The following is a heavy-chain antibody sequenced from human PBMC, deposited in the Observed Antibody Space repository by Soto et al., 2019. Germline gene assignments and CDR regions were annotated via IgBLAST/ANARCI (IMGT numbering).Heavy chain of an antibody. V-gene: IGHV3-23*01. CDR3: AKDRRAGGNYGFYSDF. CDR1: GFTFSSYG. Sequence: GGSLRLSCAAPGFTFSSYGMTWVRQAPGKGLEWVSFSSATGAGTYYADSVKGRFTISRDNSKNTLYLQMTSLRADDTAVYYCAKDRRAGGNYGFYSDFWGQGALVTVSS. J-gene: IGHJ4*02. CDR2: SSATGAGT. D-gene: IGHD1-7*01.